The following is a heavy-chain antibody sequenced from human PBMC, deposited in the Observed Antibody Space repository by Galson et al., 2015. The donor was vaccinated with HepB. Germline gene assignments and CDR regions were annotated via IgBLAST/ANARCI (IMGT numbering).Heavy chain of an antibody. CDR2: INPNSGGT. Sequence: VKVSCKASGYTFTGYYMHWVRQAPGQGLEWMGWINPNSGGTNYAQKFQGWVTMTRDTSISTAYMELSRLRSDDTAVYYCARGIVVVPAATSPDWYFDLWGRGTLVTVSS. V-gene: IGHV1-2*04. D-gene: IGHD2-2*01. J-gene: IGHJ2*01. CDR3: ARGIVVVPAATSPDWYFDL. CDR1: GYTFTGYY.